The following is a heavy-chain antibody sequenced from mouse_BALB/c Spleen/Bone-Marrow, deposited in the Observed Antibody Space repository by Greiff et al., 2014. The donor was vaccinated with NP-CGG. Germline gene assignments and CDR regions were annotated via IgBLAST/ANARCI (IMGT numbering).Heavy chain of an antibody. V-gene: IGHV1-37*01. Sequence: VHVKQSGPELVKPGASVKISCKASGYSFTGYFMNWVRQSHGKSLEWIGRINPYNGDTFYNQKFKGKATLTVDKSSSTAHMELLSLTSEDSAVYYCGRSGYYGSSYFDVWGAGTTVTVSS. D-gene: IGHD1-1*01. CDR2: INPYNGDT. CDR1: GYSFTGYF. J-gene: IGHJ1*01. CDR3: GRSGYYGSSYFDV.